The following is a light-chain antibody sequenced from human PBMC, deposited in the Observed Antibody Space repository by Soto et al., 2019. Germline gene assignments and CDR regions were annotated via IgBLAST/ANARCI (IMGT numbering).Light chain of an antibody. Sequence: QSVLTQPPSVSGAPGQRVTISCTGSSSNIGAGYGVHWYQLLPGTAPKLLIYANSDRPSGVPDRFSGSKSGSSASLAITGLQTEDDADYYCQSYDSSLSAVVFGGGTKVTVL. CDR2: ANS. V-gene: IGLV1-40*01. CDR1: SSNIGAGYG. J-gene: IGLJ2*01. CDR3: QSYDSSLSAVV.